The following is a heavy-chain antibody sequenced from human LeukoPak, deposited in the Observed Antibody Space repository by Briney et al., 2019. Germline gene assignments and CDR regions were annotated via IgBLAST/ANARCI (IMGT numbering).Heavy chain of an antibody. J-gene: IGHJ4*02. D-gene: IGHD6-19*01. CDR1: AASMSSNY. Sequence: SETLSITCNVSAASMSSNYWSWIRQPPGKGLEWIGYIYHSGNTNYSPSLESRVTMSVDESKNQFSLRVHFVSAADAAVYYCASTRRAAVAGRFDSWGQGTLVTVSS. CDR3: ASTRRAAVAGRFDS. CDR2: IYHSGNT. V-gene: IGHV4-4*09.